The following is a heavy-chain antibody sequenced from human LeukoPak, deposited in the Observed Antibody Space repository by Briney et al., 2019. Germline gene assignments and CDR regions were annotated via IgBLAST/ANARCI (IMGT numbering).Heavy chain of an antibody. Sequence: GRSLRLSCAASGFTFSSYGMHWVRQAPGKGLEGVAVIWYDGSNIYYADSVKGRFTISRDNSKNTLYMPMNSLRAEDTAVYYCAKDGGLDYDFWSGYHRTAYYFDYWGQGTLVTVSS. CDR3: AKDGGLDYDFWSGYHRTAYYFDY. CDR1: GFTFSSYG. D-gene: IGHD3-3*01. V-gene: IGHV3-33*06. J-gene: IGHJ4*02. CDR2: IWYDGSNI.